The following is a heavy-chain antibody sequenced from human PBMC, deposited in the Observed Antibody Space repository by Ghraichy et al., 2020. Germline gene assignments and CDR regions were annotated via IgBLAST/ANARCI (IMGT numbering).Heavy chain of an antibody. Sequence: SETLSLTCAVYGGSFSGYYWSWIRQPPGKGLEWIGEINHSGSTNYNPSLKSRVTISVDTSKNQFSLKLSSVTAADTAVYYCARGSQRGPRGYSPKYFDYWGQGTLVTVSS. CDR3: ARGSQRGPRGYSPKYFDY. J-gene: IGHJ4*02. D-gene: IGHD5-18*01. V-gene: IGHV4-34*01. CDR2: INHSGST. CDR1: GGSFSGYY.